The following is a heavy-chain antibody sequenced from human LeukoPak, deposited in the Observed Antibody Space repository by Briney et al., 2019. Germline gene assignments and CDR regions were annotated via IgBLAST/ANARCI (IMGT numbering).Heavy chain of an antibody. V-gene: IGHV3-48*01. CDR1: GFTFSNYS. J-gene: IGHJ3*02. CDR2: IRSSSSTI. CDR3: ARAKRNGFDI. Sequence: PGGSLRLSCEASGFTFSNYSMNWVCQAPGKGLEWVSYIRSSSSTIYYADSVKGRFTISRDNAKNSLYLQMNSLRAEDTAVYYCARAKRNGFDIWGQGTMVTVSS.